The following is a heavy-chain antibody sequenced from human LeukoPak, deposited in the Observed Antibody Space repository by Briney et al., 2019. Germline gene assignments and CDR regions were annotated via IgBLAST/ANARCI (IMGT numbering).Heavy chain of an antibody. J-gene: IGHJ6*03. CDR2: IRHDESKT. V-gene: IGHV3-30*02. Sequence: GGSLRLSCAASGLTFSSDGMHWVRQAPGEGLEWVAYIRHDESKTFYADSVKGPSTICRDNSKNTLYLQMHSLRAEDTALYYCAKPVIPSAYQGTYYMDVWGKGTTVTVSS. D-gene: IGHD3-16*01. CDR1: GLTFSSDG. CDR3: AKPVIPSAYQGTYYMDV.